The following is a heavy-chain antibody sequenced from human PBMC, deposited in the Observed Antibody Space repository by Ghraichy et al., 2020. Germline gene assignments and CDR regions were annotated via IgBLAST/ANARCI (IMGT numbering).Heavy chain of an antibody. Sequence: GESLNISCKGSAYSFTTYWIAWVRQMSGKGLEWMGIIYPGDSDTRYSPSLQGQVTISVDKSISTAYLQWSSLKASDTAMYYCARLAYCSGGSCYGGPGHRGCCDAFDFWGQGTMGTGSS. D-gene: IGHD2-15*01. J-gene: IGHJ3*01. CDR3: ARLAYCSGGSCYGGPGHRGCCDAFDF. V-gene: IGHV5-51*01. CDR2: IYPGDSDT. CDR1: AYSFTTYW.